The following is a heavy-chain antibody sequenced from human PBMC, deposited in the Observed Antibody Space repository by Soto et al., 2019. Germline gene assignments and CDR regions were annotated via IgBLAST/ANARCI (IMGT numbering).Heavy chain of an antibody. CDR2: ISYDGSNK. CDR1: GFTFSSYG. CDR3: AKDRQRWFGELLYYYGMDV. J-gene: IGHJ6*02. D-gene: IGHD3-10*01. Sequence: QVQLVESGGGVVQPGRSLRLSCAASGFTFSSYGMHWVRQAPGKGLEWVAVISYDGSNKYYADSVKGRFTISRDNSKNTLYLQMNSLRAEDTAVYYCAKDRQRWFGELLYYYGMDVWGQGTTVTVSS. V-gene: IGHV3-30*18.